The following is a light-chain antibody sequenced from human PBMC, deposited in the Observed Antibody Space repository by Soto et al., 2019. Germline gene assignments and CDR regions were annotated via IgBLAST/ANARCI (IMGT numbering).Light chain of an antibody. J-gene: IGKJ2*02. CDR1: QSVSSN. V-gene: IGKV3D-15*01. CDR2: GAS. CDR3: QQYNNWPPGT. Sequence: EIVMTQSPATLSVSPGERATLSCRASQSVSSNLAWYQQKPGQAPRLLIYGASTRATGNPARFSGSGSGTEFTLTISSLQSEDFAVYYCQQYNNWPPGTFGQGTKVEI.